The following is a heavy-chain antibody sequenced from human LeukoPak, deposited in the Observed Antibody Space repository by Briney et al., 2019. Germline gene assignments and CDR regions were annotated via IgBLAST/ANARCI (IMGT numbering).Heavy chain of an antibody. J-gene: IGHJ4*02. D-gene: IGHD1-26*01. V-gene: IGHV4-39*07. Sequence: SETLSLTCTVSGGSISSSSYSWGWIRQPPGKGLEWIGSIYHSEGTYYNPSLKSRVTVSVDTSKNQFSLKLSSVTAADTAVYYCARVGGSYLYFDYWGQGTLVTVSS. CDR3: ARVGGSYLYFDY. CDR1: GGSISSSSYS. CDR2: IYHSEGT.